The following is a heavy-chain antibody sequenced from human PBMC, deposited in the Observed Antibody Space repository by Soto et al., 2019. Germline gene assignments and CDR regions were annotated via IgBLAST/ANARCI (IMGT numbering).Heavy chain of an antibody. CDR3: ARHIAAAGTNYYYYYGMDV. D-gene: IGHD6-13*01. J-gene: IGHJ6*02. CDR1: GGSISSSSYY. Sequence: SETLSLTCTVSGGSISSSSYYWGWIRQPPGKGLEWIGSIYYSGSTYYNPSLKSRVTISVDTSKNQFSLKLSSVTAADTAVYYCARHIAAAGTNYYYYYGMDVWGQGTTVTVSS. CDR2: IYYSGST. V-gene: IGHV4-39*01.